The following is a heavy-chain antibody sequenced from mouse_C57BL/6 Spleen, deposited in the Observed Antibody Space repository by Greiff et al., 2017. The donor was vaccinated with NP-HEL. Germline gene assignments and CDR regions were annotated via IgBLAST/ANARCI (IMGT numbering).Heavy chain of an antibody. Sequence: EVKLMESGPGLVKPSQSLSLTCSVTGYSITSGYYWNWIRQFPGNKLEWMGYISYDGSNNYNPSLKNRISITRDTSKNQFFLKLNSVTTEDTATYYCAADDYAGLFAYWGQGTLVTVSA. CDR1: GYSITSGYY. J-gene: IGHJ3*01. D-gene: IGHD2-4*01. CDR3: AADDYAGLFAY. CDR2: ISYDGSN. V-gene: IGHV3-6*01.